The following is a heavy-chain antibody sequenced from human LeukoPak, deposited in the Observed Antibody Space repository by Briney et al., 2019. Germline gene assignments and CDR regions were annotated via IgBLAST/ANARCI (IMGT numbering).Heavy chain of an antibody. CDR2: ISWNSGSI. CDR1: GFTFDEFA. CDR3: AKDIGGSYYYGSGSYGIDH. Sequence: GGSLRLSGAASGFTFDEFAMHWVRQVPGKGLEWVSGISWNSGSIDYADSVKGRFTISRDNAKKVLYLHMNSLRAEDTALYYCAKDIGGSYYYGSGSYGIDHWGQGTLVTASS. V-gene: IGHV3-9*01. J-gene: IGHJ4*02. D-gene: IGHD3-10*01.